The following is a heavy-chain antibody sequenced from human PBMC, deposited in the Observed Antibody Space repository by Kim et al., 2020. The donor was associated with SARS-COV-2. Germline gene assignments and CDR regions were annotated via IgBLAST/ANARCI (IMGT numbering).Heavy chain of an antibody. D-gene: IGHD3-22*01. V-gene: IGHV3-15*01. CDR3: TTGDYDSSGCSCAFDI. Sequence: PGKGRFTISRDESKNTLYLQMNSLKTEDTAVYYCTTGDYDSSGCSCAFDIWGQGTMVTVSS. J-gene: IGHJ3*02.